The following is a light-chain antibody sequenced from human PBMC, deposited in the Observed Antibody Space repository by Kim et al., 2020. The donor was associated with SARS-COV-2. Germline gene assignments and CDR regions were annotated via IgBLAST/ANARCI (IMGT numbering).Light chain of an antibody. V-gene: IGLV7-46*01. CDR3: LLSYSGDRPV. CDR1: TEAVTSGYY. Sequence: QAVVTQEPSLTVSTGGTVTLTFGSSTEAVTSGYYPYWFQQKPGQAPRTLIYDTTNTHSWTPARFSGSLLGGKAALTLSGAQPEDEADYYCLLSYSGDRPVFGGGTQLTVL. J-gene: IGLJ3*02. CDR2: DTT.